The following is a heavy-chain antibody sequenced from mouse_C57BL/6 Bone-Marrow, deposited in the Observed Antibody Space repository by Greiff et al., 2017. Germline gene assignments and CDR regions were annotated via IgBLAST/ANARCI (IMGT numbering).Heavy chain of an antibody. J-gene: IGHJ3*01. CDR3: ARDLLCRFAY. D-gene: IGHD2-1*01. CDR1: GFTFSSYA. Sequence: EVKVVESGGGLVKPGGSLKLSCAASGFTFSSYAMSWVRQTPEQRLEWVATISDGGSYTYYPDNVKGRFTISRDNAKNNLYLQMSHLKSEDTAMYYCARDLLCRFAYWGQGTLVTVSA. CDR2: ISDGGSYT. V-gene: IGHV5-4*01.